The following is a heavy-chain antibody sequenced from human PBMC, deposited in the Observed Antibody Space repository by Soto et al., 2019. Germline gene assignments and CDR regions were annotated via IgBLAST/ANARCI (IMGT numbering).Heavy chain of an antibody. CDR1: GGSISSSSYY. D-gene: IGHD1-7*01. V-gene: IGHV4-39*01. CDR2: IYYSGST. J-gene: IGHJ3*02. CDR3: ARRFRKLEPEAFDI. Sequence: SETLSLTCTVSGGSISSSSYYWGWIRQPPGKGLEWIGSIYYSGSTYYNPSLKSRVTISVDTSKNQFSLKLSSVTAADTAVYYWARRFRKLEPEAFDIWGQGTMVTVSS.